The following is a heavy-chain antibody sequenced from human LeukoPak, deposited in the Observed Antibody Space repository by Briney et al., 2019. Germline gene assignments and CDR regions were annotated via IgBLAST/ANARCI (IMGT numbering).Heavy chain of an antibody. J-gene: IGHJ4*02. V-gene: IGHV3-7*01. Sequence: PGGSLRLSCAASGFTFTSYWMSWLRQALGKGLAWVANINQDGSEKYYVDSVKGRFTISRDNARNSLHLQMNSLRAEDTAVYYCVRDSSTPDYWGQGTLVTVSS. D-gene: IGHD3-10*01. CDR1: GFTFTSYW. CDR3: VRDSSTPDY. CDR2: INQDGSEK.